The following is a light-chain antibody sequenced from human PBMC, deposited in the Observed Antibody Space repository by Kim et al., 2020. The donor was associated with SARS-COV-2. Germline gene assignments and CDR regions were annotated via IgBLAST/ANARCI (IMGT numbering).Light chain of an antibody. CDR1: SSDVGGYNY. CDR3: CSYAGSRYV. V-gene: IGLV2-11*01. J-gene: IGLJ1*01. CDR2: DVS. Sequence: PGQSVTISCTGTSSDVGGYNYVSWYQQHPGKAPKLMIYDVSKRPSGVPDRFSGSKSGNTASLTISGLRAEDEADYYCCSYAGSRYVFGTGTKVTVL.